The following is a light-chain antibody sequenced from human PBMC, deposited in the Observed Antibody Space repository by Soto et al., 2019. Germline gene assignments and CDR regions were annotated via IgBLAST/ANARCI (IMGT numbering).Light chain of an antibody. Sequence: DIHMTQSPSTLSGSGVGVVTGSFLASQTISSWLAWYQQKPGKAPKLLIYKASTLKSGVPSRFSGSGSGTEFTLTISSLQPDDFATYYCQHYNSYPEAFGQGTKVDIK. CDR3: QHYNSYPEA. CDR2: KAS. CDR1: QTISSW. V-gene: IGKV1-5*03. J-gene: IGKJ1*01.